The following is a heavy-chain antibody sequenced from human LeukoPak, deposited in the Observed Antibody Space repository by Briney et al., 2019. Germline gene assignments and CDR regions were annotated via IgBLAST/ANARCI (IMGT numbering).Heavy chain of an antibody. D-gene: IGHD1-26*01. J-gene: IGHJ5*02. CDR3: ARKSIHSGRVTWFDP. V-gene: IGHV4-38-2*02. CDR1: GYSISSDSY. Sequence: SETLSLTCSVSGYSISSDSYWGWIRQPPGKGLEWIGSIHHSGSTFYNPSLKSRVTISVDTSKNQFSLKLSSVTAADTAVYYCARKSIHSGRVTWFDPWGQGTLVTVSS. CDR2: IHHSGST.